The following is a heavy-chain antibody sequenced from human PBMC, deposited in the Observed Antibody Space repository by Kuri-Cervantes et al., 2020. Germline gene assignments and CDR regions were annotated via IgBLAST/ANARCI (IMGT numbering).Heavy chain of an antibody. J-gene: IGHJ6*02. Sequence: GESLKISCAAPGFTFSDYYMSWIRQAPGKGLEWVSYISSSGSTIYYADSVKGRFTISRDNAKNSLYLQMNSLRDEDTAVYYCAREGAARPRENYYYGMDVWGQGTTVTVSS. CDR3: AREGAARPRENYYYGMDV. V-gene: IGHV3-11*04. CDR2: ISSSGSTI. CDR1: GFTFSDYY. D-gene: IGHD6-6*01.